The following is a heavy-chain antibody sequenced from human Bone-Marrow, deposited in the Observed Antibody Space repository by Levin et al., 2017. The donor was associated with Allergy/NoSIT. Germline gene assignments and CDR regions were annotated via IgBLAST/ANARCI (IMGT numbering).Heavy chain of an antibody. CDR2: ISAYNGNT. CDR1: GYTFTSYG. CDR3: SRAPPPLFRNLDWLDMDV. J-gene: IGHJ6*03. Sequence: ASVKVSCKASGYTFTSYGISWVRQAPGQGLEWMGWISAYNGNTNFEQKPQGRVTMTTDTSTSTAYMELRSLSSDDTAAYYCSRAPPPLFRNLDWLDMDVWGKGTTVTVSS. D-gene: IGHD3/OR15-3a*01. V-gene: IGHV1-18*01.